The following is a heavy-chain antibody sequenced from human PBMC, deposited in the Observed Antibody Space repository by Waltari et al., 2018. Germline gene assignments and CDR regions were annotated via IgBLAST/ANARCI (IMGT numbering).Heavy chain of an antibody. D-gene: IGHD2-21*01. CDR1: EYTFTSSY. CDR2: INPSGGST. CDR3: ALDTGALWMDV. V-gene: IGHV1-46*01. J-gene: IGHJ6*02. Sequence: QVQLVQSGAEVKKPGASVKISCKTSEYTFTSSYIHWVRQAPGQGLEWMGIINPSGGSTIYEQKFQGRVTMTRDTSTSTVYMELSSLRSEDTAVYYCALDTGALWMDVWGQGTTVTVSS.